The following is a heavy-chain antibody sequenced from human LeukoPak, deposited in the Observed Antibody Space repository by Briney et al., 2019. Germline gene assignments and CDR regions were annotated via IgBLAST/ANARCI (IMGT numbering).Heavy chain of an antibody. V-gene: IGHV3-53*01. CDR2: IYSGGST. CDR1: GFTVSSNY. CDR3: AKGLGDYRPLGFDY. D-gene: IGHD4-11*01. J-gene: IGHJ4*02. Sequence: GGSLRLSCAASGFTVSSNYMSWVRQAPGKGLEWVSVIYSGGSTYYADSVKGRFTISRDNSKNTLYLQMNSLRAEDTAVYYCAKGLGDYRPLGFDYWGQGTLVTVSS.